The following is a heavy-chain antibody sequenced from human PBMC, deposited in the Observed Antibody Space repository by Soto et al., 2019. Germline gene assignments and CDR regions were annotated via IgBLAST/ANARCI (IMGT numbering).Heavy chain of an antibody. J-gene: IGHJ4*02. CDR3: AGAGYNSPFDD. V-gene: IGHV2-5*02. D-gene: IGHD5-12*01. CDR1: GFSFSTSGLS. Sequence: QITLNESGPTLVKPTQTLTLTCTFSGFSFSTSGLSVGWIRQPPGQALEWLAVIFWDDVKRYSPSLKNRLTITKGPFENQVVLTMTNMDPVDTATYYCAGAGYNSPFDDWGQGTLVTVSS. CDR2: IFWDDVK.